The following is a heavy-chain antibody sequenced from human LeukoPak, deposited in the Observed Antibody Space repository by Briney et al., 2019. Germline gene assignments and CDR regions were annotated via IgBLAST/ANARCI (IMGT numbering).Heavy chain of an antibody. V-gene: IGHV4-30-4*08. D-gene: IGHD2-2*02. Sequence: PSQTLSLTCIVSGGSIRSGDYYWSWIRQPPGKGLEWIGYIYYNGDTYYNASLKSRVSISVDTSKNQFSLKLSSVTAADTAVYYCARAGVVPAAINRAFDIWGXXXVVTVS. CDR3: ARAGVVPAAINRAFDI. CDR1: GGSIRSGDYY. CDR2: IYYNGDT. J-gene: IGHJ3*02.